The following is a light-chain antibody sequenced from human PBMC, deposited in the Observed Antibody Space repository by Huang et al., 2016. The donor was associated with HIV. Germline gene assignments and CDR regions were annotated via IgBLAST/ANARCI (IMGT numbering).Light chain of an antibody. Sequence: EIVLTQFPGTLSLSPGDRAALSCTASQSISSDDLAWYQQKPGQPPRLLMYGAFRRAIGIPDRCSGGGSGTDFTLTISRLEPEDFAVYYCQQYGSSPRTFGQGTRLDI. CDR2: GAF. CDR3: QQYGSSPRT. J-gene: IGKJ2*01. CDR1: QSISSDD. V-gene: IGKV3-20*01.